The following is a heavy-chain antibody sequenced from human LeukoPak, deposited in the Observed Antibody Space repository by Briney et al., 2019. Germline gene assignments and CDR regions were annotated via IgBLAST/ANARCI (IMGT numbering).Heavy chain of an antibody. D-gene: IGHD2-21*01. V-gene: IGHV3-15*07. J-gene: IGHJ4*02. Sequence: GGSLRLSCAASGFTVSNAYMNWVRQAPGQVLEWVGRIKPKTDGETTEYAAPVKDRFSISRDDSKSVMYLQMNSLKTEDTAVYYCITPLPYSAQGGQGTLVTVSS. CDR1: GFTVSNAY. CDR2: IKPKTDGETT. CDR3: ITPLPYSAQ.